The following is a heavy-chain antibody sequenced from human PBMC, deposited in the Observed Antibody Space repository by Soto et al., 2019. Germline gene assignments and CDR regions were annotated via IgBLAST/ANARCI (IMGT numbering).Heavy chain of an antibody. CDR2: IWYDGSNK. CDR3: ARDRPVHD. CDR1: GFTFSSYG. J-gene: IGHJ4*02. D-gene: IGHD1-1*01. V-gene: IGHV3-33*01. Sequence: QVQLVESGGGVVQPGRSLRLSCAASGFTFSSYGMHWVRQAPGKGLEWVAVIWYDGSNKDYADSVKGRFTISRDNSKNTLYLQMNSLRAEDTAVYYCARDRPVHDWGQGTLVTVSS.